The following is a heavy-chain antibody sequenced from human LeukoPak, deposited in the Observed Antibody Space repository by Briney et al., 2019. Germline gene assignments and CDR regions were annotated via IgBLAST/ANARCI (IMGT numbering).Heavy chain of an antibody. V-gene: IGHV1-69*13. CDR3: ARGDFWSGYPFDY. CDR1: GYTFSSYA. D-gene: IGHD3-3*01. J-gene: IGHJ4*02. CDR2: IIPIFGTA. Sequence: GASVKVSCKASGYTFSSYAISWVRQAPGQGLEWMGGIIPIFGTANYAQKFQGRVTITADESTSTAYMELSSLRSEDTAVYYCARGDFWSGYPFDYWGQGTLVTVSS.